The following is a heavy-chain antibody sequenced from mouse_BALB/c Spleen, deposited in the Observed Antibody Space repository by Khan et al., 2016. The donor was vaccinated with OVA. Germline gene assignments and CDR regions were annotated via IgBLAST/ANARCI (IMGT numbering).Heavy chain of an antibody. V-gene: IGHV5-17*02. CDR3: ATSYFYGYYFDY. CDR2: ISGDSNTI. D-gene: IGHD1-1*01. Sequence: EVELVESGGGLVQPGGSRKLSCAASGFTFSSYGMHWVRQAPEKGLEWVAYISGDSNTIYYADTVKGRFTISRDNPKNTLFLQMTILMSDDTARYYFATSYFYGYYFDYWGPGTTLTVSS. J-gene: IGHJ2*01. CDR1: GFTFSSYG.